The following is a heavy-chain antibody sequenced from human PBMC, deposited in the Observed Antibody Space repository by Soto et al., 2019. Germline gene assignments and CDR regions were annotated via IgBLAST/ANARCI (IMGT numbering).Heavy chain of an antibody. V-gene: IGHV3-23*01. CDR1: GFTFSSYA. J-gene: IGHJ6*02. Sequence: GGSLRLSCAASGFTFSSYAMSWVRQAPGKGLEWVSAISGSGGSTYYADSVKGRFTISRDNSKNTLYLQMNSLRAEDTAVYYCAKDYRVGATRTYYGMDVWGQGTTVTVSS. D-gene: IGHD1-26*01. CDR2: ISGSGGST. CDR3: AKDYRVGATRTYYGMDV.